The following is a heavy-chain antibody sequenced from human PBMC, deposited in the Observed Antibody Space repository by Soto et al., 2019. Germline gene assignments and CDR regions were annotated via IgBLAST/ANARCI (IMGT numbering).Heavy chain of an antibody. CDR2: IYYSGTT. D-gene: IGHD1-1*01. J-gene: IGHJ4*02. CDR1: GGSISYYY. Sequence: SETLSLTCTVSGGSISYYYWSWIRQAPGKSLEWIGYIYYSGTTNYNPSLGSRVAMSVDTAKNQLSLNVTSVTAADTAIYYCARLYNSVSGVFDYWGQGTLVTVPP. V-gene: IGHV4-59*01. CDR3: ARLYNSVSGVFDY.